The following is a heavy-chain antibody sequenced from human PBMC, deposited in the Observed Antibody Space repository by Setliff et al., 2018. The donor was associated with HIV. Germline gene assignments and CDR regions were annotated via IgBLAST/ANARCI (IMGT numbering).Heavy chain of an antibody. CDR3: ARVRSPRDAFDI. CDR1: GFIFDEYG. J-gene: IGHJ3*02. V-gene: IGHV3-20*04. Sequence: PGGSLRLSCAASGFIFDEYGMSWVRQAPGKGLEWVSGINWNGGSTGYADSVKGRFTISRHNSKNTLYLQMNSLRAEDTAVYYCARVRSPRDAFDIWGQGTMATVSS. CDR2: INWNGGST.